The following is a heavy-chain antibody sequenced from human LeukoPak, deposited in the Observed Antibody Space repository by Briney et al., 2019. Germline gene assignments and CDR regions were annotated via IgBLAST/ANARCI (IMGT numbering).Heavy chain of an antibody. D-gene: IGHD6-13*01. J-gene: IGHJ4*02. Sequence: PGGSLRLSCAASGFTFSSYAMHWVRRTPGKGLVWVSRINSDGSTTSYADSVKGRFTISRDNAKNTLFLQMNSLRAEDTAAYYCARAQYTNSWTDYWGQGTLVTVSS. CDR3: ARAQYTNSWTDY. CDR1: GFTFSSYA. V-gene: IGHV3-74*01. CDR2: INSDGSTT.